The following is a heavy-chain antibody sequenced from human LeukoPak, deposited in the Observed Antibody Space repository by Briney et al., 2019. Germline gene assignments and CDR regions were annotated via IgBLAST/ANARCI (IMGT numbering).Heavy chain of an antibody. V-gene: IGHV4-4*07. CDR1: GGSISSYN. Sequence: SETLSLTCTVSGGSISSYNWNWIRQPPGKGLEWIGRIYTSCSTNYNPSPKIRVTITVDTYKNQFPFTLNTITAADTAVYYYSIAGYYGSRCDYWGRGTLVTVPS. J-gene: IGHJ4*02. CDR3: SIAGYYGSRCDY. CDR2: IYTSCST. D-gene: IGHD3-10*01.